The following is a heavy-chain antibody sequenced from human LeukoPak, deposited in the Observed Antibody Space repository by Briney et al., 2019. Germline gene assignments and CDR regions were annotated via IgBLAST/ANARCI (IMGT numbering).Heavy chain of an antibody. V-gene: IGHV4-59*12. D-gene: IGHD2-2*02. CDR1: GGSISSYY. Sequence: SETLSLTCTVSGGSISSYYWSWIWQPPGKGLEWIGYSYYSVSSNYNPSLKSRGTISVDTSKNQFSLKLSSVTAADTAVYYCARVGYRPRYCSSTSCYNPINYYFDYWGQGTLVTVSS. CDR2: SYYSVSS. CDR3: ARVGYRPRYCSSTSCYNPINYYFDY. J-gene: IGHJ4*02.